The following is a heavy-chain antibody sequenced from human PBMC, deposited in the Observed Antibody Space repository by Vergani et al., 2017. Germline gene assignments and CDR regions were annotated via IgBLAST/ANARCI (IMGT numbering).Heavy chain of an antibody. CDR1: GFTFSSYG. D-gene: IGHD2-2*01. V-gene: IGHV3-33*08. CDR2: IWYDGSNK. CDR3: ARGEWSTSPYYYYMDV. Sequence: VQLLESGGGLVQPGGSLRLSCAASGFTFSSYGMHWVRQAPGKGLEWVAVIWYDGSNKYYADSVKGRFTISRDNSKNTLYLQMNSLRAEDTAVYYCARGEWSTSPYYYYMDVWGKGTTVTVSS. J-gene: IGHJ6*03.